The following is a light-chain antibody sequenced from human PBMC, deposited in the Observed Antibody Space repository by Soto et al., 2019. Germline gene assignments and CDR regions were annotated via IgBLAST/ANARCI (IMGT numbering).Light chain of an antibody. CDR1: QTVSNS. CDR3: QQRSNLPLYT. J-gene: IGKJ2*01. Sequence: EIVLTQSPATLSLSPGERATLSCRASQTVSNSLAWYQQKPGQAPRLLMYDAFKRATGIPARFSGSGAGTDFTITISSPEPEDFAVYYCQQRSNLPLYTFGQGTKLEIK. CDR2: DAF. V-gene: IGKV3-11*01.